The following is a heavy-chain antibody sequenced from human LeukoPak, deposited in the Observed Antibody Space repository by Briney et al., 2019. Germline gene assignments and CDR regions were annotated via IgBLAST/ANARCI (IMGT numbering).Heavy chain of an antibody. CDR2: IYYSGST. CDR3: AREKSSSGTTAFDI. D-gene: IGHD1-7*01. J-gene: IGHJ3*02. V-gene: IGHV4-59*01. Sequence: SETLSLTCTVSGGSISSYYWSWIRQPPGKGLEWIGYIYYSGSTNHNPSLKSRVTISVDTSKNQFSLKLSSVTAADTAVYYCAREKSSSGTTAFDIWGQGTMVTVSS. CDR1: GGSISSYY.